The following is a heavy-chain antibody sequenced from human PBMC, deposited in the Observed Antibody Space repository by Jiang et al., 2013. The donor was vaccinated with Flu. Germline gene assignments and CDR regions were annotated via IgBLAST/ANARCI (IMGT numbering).Heavy chain of an antibody. J-gene: IGHJ4*02. CDR1: GYIFTNYL. CDR3: ARLAWDCGGGTCYSYYFDY. V-gene: IGHV5-51*01. Sequence: GAEVKKPGESLKISCKGSGYIFTNYLIAWVRQVPGKGLEWMGVIYPADSHTIYSPSFQGQATISADKSTSTAYLQWSSLKASDTAMYLCARLAWDCGGGTCYSYYFDYWGQGTLVTVSS. CDR2: IYPADSHT. D-gene: IGHD2-15*01.